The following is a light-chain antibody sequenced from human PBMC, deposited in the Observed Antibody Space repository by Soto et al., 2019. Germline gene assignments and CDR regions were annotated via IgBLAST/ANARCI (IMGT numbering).Light chain of an antibody. CDR2: GVT. V-gene: IGLV2-14*01. CDR1: SSDVGTYNY. CDR3: SSYTSSAFVV. Sequence: QAVVTQPASVSGSPGQSITISCTGTSSDVGTYNYVSWYQQHPGKAPKLIIYGVTNRPSGVSNRFSGSKSGNTASLTISGLQAEDEAGYYCSSYTSSAFVVFGGGTKVTVL. J-gene: IGLJ2*01.